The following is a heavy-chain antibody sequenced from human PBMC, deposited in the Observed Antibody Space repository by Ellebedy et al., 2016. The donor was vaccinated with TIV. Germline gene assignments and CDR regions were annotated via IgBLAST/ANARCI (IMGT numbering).Heavy chain of an antibody. CDR3: ARVPGGSYLGVGCLDY. CDR1: GFTFSSYA. J-gene: IGHJ4*02. CDR2: ISYDGSHK. Sequence: GESLKISCAASGFTFSSYAMHWVRQAPGKGLEWVAVISYDGSHKYYADSVKGRFTISRDNSNNTLYLHMNSLRPEDTAVYYCARVPGGSYLGVGCLDYWGQGTLVTVSS. V-gene: IGHV3-30*04. D-gene: IGHD1-26*01.